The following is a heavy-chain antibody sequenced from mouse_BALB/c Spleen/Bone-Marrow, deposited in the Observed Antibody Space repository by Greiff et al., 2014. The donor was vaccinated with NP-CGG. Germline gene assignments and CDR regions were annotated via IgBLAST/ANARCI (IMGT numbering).Heavy chain of an antibody. CDR1: GFSLTSYG. CDR2: IWAGGST. V-gene: IGHV2-9*02. J-gene: IGHJ4*01. CDR3: ARDYYGSLYAMDY. Sequence: VMLVESGPGLVAPSQSLSITCTVSGFSLTSYGVHWVRQPPGKGLEWLGVIWAGGSTNYNSALMSRLSISKDNSKSQVFLKMXXXXXXDTAMYYCARDYYGSLYAMDYWGQGTSVTVSS. D-gene: IGHD1-1*01.